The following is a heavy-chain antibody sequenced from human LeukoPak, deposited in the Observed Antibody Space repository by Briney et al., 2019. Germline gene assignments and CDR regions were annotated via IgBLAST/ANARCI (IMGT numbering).Heavy chain of an antibody. J-gene: IGHJ4*02. CDR2: IYYSGST. V-gene: IGHV4-30-4*08. CDR3: ARLFDGGYDILTGYYTTGRRFDY. CDR1: GGSISSGDYY. D-gene: IGHD3-9*01. Sequence: SETLSLTCTVSGGSISSGDYYWSWIRQPPGKGLEWIGYIYYSGSTYYNPSLKSRVTISVDTSKNQFSLKLSSVTAADTAVYYCARLFDGGYDILTGYYTTGRRFDYWGQGTLVTV.